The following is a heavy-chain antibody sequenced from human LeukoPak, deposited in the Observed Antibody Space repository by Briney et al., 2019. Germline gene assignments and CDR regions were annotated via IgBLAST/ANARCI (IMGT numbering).Heavy chain of an antibody. V-gene: IGHV4-34*01. CDR3: ASVYDSSGYYPF. CDR2: INHSGST. D-gene: IGHD3-22*01. CDR1: GVSFSGYY. Sequence: PSETLSLTCAVYGVSFSGYYWSWIRQPPGKGLEWIGEINHSGSTNYNPSLKSRVTISVDTSKNRFSLKLSSVTAADTAVYYCASVYDSSGYYPFWGQGTLVTDSS. J-gene: IGHJ4*02.